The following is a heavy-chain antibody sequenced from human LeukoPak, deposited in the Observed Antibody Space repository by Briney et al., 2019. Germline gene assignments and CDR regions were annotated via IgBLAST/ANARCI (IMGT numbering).Heavy chain of an antibody. D-gene: IGHD3-9*01. CDR3: ASQRYDILTGYHYFDY. CDR2: ISAYNGNT. Sequence: ASVKVSCKASGYTFTSYGISWVRQAPGQGLERMGWISAYNGNTNYAQKLQGRVTMTTDTSTSTAYMELRSLRSDDTAVYYCASQRYDILTGYHYFDYWGQGTLVTVSS. V-gene: IGHV1-18*01. J-gene: IGHJ4*02. CDR1: GYTFTSYG.